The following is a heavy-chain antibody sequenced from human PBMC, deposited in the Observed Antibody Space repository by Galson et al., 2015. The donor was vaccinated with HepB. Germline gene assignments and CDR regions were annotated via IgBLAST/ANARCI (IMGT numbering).Heavy chain of an antibody. CDR1: GGSISSGDYY. CDR2: IYYSGST. V-gene: IGHV4-30-4*01. J-gene: IGHJ6*03. D-gene: IGHD3-3*01. Sequence: TLSLTCTVSGGSISSGDYYWSWIRQPPGKGLEWIGYIYYSGSTYYNPSLKSRVTISVDTSKNQFSLKLSSVTAADTAVYYCARVTIFGEDYYMDVWGKGTTVTVSS. CDR3: ARVTIFGEDYYMDV.